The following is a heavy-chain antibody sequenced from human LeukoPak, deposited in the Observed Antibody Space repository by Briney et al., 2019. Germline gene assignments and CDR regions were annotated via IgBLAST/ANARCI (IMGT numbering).Heavy chain of an antibody. D-gene: IGHD4-17*01. CDR3: AKASSPMTTVTWGDY. CDR1: GFTFSSYA. J-gene: IGHJ4*02. V-gene: IGHV3-23*01. Sequence: PGGSLRLSCAASGFTFSSYAMSWVRQAPGKGLEWVSAISGSGGSTYYADSVKGRFTISRDNSKNTRYLQMNSLRAEDTAVYYCAKASSPMTTVTWGDYWGQGTLVTVSS. CDR2: ISGSGGST.